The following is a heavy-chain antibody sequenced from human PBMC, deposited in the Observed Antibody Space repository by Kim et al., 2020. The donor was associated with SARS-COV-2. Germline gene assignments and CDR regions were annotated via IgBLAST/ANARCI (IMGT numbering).Heavy chain of an antibody. CDR2: IYSGGST. Sequence: GGSLRLSCAASGFTVSSNYMSWVRQAPGKGLEWVSVIYSGGSTYYADSVKGRFTISRDNSKNTLYLQMNSLRAEDTAVYYCAGVTYYYGSGNDYWGQGTLVTVSS. D-gene: IGHD3-10*01. CDR1: GFTVSSNY. V-gene: IGHV3-53*01. J-gene: IGHJ4*02. CDR3: AGVTYYYGSGNDY.